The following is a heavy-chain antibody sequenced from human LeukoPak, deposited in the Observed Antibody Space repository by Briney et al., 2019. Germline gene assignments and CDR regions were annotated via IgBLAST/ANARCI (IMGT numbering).Heavy chain of an antibody. Sequence: AGGSLRLSCAASGFTFSNNWMHWVRQAPGKGLVWVSLITSDGGGTSYADSVKGRFTISRGNAKNTLYLQMNSLRAEDTAVYYCARGGVTGAWDYWGQGILVTLSS. J-gene: IGHJ4*02. CDR1: GFTFSNNW. D-gene: IGHD1-26*01. CDR3: ARGGVTGAWDY. V-gene: IGHV3-74*01. CDR2: ITSDGGGT.